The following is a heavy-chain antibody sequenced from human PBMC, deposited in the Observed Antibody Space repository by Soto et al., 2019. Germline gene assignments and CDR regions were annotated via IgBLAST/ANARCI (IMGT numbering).Heavy chain of an antibody. CDR2: INHSGST. J-gene: IGHJ6*02. CDR1: GGSFSVYY. D-gene: IGHD3-22*01. CDR3: ARGFLGDSSGYQKDGGIYYYYYGMDV. Sequence: SGTLSLTCAVYGGSFSVYYWSWICQPPGKGLEWIGEINHSGSTNYNPSLKSRVTISVDTSKNQFSLKLSSVTAADTAVYYCARGFLGDSSGYQKDGGIYYYYYGMDVWGQGTTVTVSS. V-gene: IGHV4-34*01.